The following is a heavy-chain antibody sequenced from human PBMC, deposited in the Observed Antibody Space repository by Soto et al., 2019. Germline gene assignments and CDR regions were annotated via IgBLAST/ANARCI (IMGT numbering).Heavy chain of an antibody. CDR1: GYSFTSYW. D-gene: IGHD5-18*01. CDR2: IYPGDSDT. V-gene: IGHV5-51*01. CDR3: ASQCSRTGYSYGHAFDI. J-gene: IGHJ3*02. Sequence: PGESLKISCKGSGYSFTSYWIGWVRQMPGKGLEWMGIIYPGDSDTRYSPSFQGQVTISADKSISTAYLQWSSLKASDTAMYYCASQCSRTGYSYGHAFDIWGQGTMVTVSS.